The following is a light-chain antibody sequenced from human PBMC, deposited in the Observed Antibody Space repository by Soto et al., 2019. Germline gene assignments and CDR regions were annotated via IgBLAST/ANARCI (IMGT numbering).Light chain of an antibody. J-gene: IGKJ5*01. Sequence: ECVLTQSPGTLSLSPGERATLSCRASQSLSSSQLAWYQQKVGRAPRLLIHDASSRATGIPDRFSGSGSGTDFTLTITRLEPEDFAVYYCQQYGGSPRTFGQGTRLEIK. CDR1: QSLSSSQ. V-gene: IGKV3-20*01. CDR3: QQYGGSPRT. CDR2: DAS.